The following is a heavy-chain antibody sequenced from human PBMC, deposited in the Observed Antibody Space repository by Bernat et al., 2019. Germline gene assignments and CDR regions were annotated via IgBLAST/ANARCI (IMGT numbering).Heavy chain of an antibody. Sequence: EVQLLESGGGLVQPGGSLRLSCAASGFTFSSYAMSWVRQAPGKGLEWVSAISGSGGSTYYADSVKGRFTISRDNSKNTLYLQMNSLRAEDTAVYYCAKGGGSGYPIYYYYYGMDVWGQGTLVTVSS. D-gene: IGHD3-22*01. CDR1: GFTFSSYA. CDR3: AKGGGSGYPIYYYYYGMDV. CDR2: ISGSGGST. J-gene: IGHJ6*02. V-gene: IGHV3-23*01.